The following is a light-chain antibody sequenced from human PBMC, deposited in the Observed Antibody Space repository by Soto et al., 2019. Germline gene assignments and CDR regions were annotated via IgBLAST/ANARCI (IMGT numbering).Light chain of an antibody. J-gene: IGKJ5*01. V-gene: IGKV3-11*01. Sequence: EMVLTQSPATLSLSPGERASLSCRASQSVNSYLAWYQQKPGQAPRLPIYDASNRATGIPARFSGSGSGTDFTLTISSLESEDFAVYYCQQRSDWPRITFGQGTRLEIK. CDR1: QSVNSY. CDR3: QQRSDWPRIT. CDR2: DAS.